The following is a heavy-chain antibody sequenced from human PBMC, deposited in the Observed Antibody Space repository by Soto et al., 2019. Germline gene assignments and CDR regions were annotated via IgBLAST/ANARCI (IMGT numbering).Heavy chain of an antibody. CDR2: IYHSGST. CDR3: ARDGYSSSWHYYYYYGMDV. D-gene: IGHD6-13*01. Sequence: SETHCLTCAVSGYYISSGYYWGWIQQPPGKGLEWIGSIYHSGSTYYNPSLKSRVTISVDTSKNQFSLKLSSVTAADTAVYYCARDGYSSSWHYYYYYGMDVWGQGTTVTVSS. CDR1: GYYISSGYY. J-gene: IGHJ6*02. V-gene: IGHV4-38-2*02.